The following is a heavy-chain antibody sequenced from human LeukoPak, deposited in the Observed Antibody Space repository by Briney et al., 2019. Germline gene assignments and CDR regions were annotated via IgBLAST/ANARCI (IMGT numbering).Heavy chain of an antibody. CDR1: GGSFSGYY. D-gene: IGHD3-3*01. CDR3: ARLRFLGHYYFDY. Sequence: SETLSLTCAVYGGSFSGYYWSWIRQPPGKGLEWIGEIKHSGSTNYNPSLKSRVTISVDTSKNQFSLKLSSVTAADTAVYYCARLRFLGHYYFDYWGQGTLVTVSS. CDR2: IKHSGST. V-gene: IGHV4-34*01. J-gene: IGHJ4*02.